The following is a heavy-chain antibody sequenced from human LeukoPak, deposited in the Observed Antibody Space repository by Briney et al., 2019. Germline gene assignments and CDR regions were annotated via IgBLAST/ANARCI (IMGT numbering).Heavy chain of an antibody. J-gene: IGHJ3*02. Sequence: SETLSLTCTVSGGSISSYYWSWIRQPPGKGLEWIGYIYYSGSTNYNPSLKSRVTISVDTSKNQFSLKLSSVTAADTAVYYCAGFEYSGSPFPDSAFDIWGQGTMVTVSS. V-gene: IGHV4-59*01. D-gene: IGHD6-6*01. CDR1: GGSISSYY. CDR2: IYYSGST. CDR3: AGFEYSGSPFPDSAFDI.